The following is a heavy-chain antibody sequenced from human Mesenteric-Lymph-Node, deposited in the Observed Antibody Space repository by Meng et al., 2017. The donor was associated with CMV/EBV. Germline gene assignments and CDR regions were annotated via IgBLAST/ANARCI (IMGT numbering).Heavy chain of an antibody. CDR2: INHSGST. CDR3: ARGAPEGYFDY. CDR1: GGSFSGYY. V-gene: IGHV4-34*01. Sequence: LPCAGYGGSFSGYYWSWIRQPPGKGLEWIGEINHSGSTNYNPSLKSRVTLSIDTSKNQFSLKLSSVTAADTAVYYCARGAPEGYFDYWGQGALVTVSS. D-gene: IGHD1-14*01. J-gene: IGHJ4*02.